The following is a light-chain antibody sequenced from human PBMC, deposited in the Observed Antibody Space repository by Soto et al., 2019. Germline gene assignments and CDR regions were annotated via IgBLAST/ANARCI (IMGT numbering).Light chain of an antibody. CDR3: QQHYDYPLT. V-gene: IGKV1-9*01. Sequence: DIQLTQSPSFLSASVGDRVTITCRASQGISSYLAWYQQKPGKAPELLIYAASTLQSGVPSRFSGSGSGTEFTLTISSLQHEDFATYYCQQHYDYPLTFGGGTKVEIK. CDR1: QGISSY. CDR2: AAS. J-gene: IGKJ4*01.